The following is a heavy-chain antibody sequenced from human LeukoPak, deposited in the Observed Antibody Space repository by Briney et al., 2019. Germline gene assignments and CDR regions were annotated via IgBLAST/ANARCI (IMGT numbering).Heavy chain of an antibody. V-gene: IGHV5-10-1*01. CDR1: GYSFTSYW. Sequence: HGESLKISCKGSGYSFTSYWISWVRQMPGKGLEWMGRINPSNSYTNYNPSFQGHVTFSVDKSIATAYLQWPTLKASDTAMYYCARGGWLDDYWGQGTLVTVSS. D-gene: IGHD6-19*01. J-gene: IGHJ4*02. CDR3: ARGGWLDDY. CDR2: INPSNSYT.